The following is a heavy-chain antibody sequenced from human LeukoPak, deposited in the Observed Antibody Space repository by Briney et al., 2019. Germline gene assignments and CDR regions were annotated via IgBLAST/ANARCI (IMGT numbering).Heavy chain of an antibody. J-gene: IGHJ6*03. D-gene: IGHD1-26*01. CDR1: GFTFSSYA. Sequence: SGGSLRLSCAASGFTFSSYAMSWVRQAPGKGLEWVSAISGSGGSTYYADSVKGRFTISRDNSKNTLYLQMNSLRAEDTAVYYCAKVRGSYRSPMDVWGKGTTVTVSS. V-gene: IGHV3-23*01. CDR2: ISGSGGST. CDR3: AKVRGSYRSPMDV.